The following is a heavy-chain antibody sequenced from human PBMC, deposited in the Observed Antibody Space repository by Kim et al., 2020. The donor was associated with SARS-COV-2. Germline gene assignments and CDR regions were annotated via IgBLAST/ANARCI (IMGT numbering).Heavy chain of an antibody. CDR3: GKVNPRWVNAFDF. D-gene: IGHD1-26*01. J-gene: IGHJ3*01. Sequence: ADPGKGRFTSSRDNDQNTLDLQMESLRAEDTAIYYCGKVNPRWVNAFDFWGQGTMVTVSS. V-gene: IGHV3-23*01.